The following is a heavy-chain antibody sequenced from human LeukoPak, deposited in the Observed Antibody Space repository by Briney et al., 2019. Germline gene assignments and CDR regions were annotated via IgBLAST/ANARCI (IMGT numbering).Heavy chain of an antibody. D-gene: IGHD4-17*01. CDR3: AGDYGGYEGYFDY. CDR2: ISDDGSNN. Sequence: PGRSLRLSCVASGFTFSNYAMHWVRQAPGKGLEWVAVISDDGSNNYYADSVKGRFTISRDNSKNTLYLQMNSLRAEDTAVYYCAGDYGGYEGYFDYWGQGTLVTVSS. J-gene: IGHJ4*02. CDR1: GFTFSNYA. V-gene: IGHV3-30*03.